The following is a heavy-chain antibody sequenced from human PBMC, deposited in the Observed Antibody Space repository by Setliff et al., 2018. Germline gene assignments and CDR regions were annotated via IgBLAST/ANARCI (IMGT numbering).Heavy chain of an antibody. CDR3: ATSGFCSAGSCYSFDD. D-gene: IGHD2-15*01. CDR1: DDSISSRHYY. V-gene: IGHV4-61*09. J-gene: IGHJ4*02. Sequence: SETLSLTCTVSDDSISSRHYYWSWIRQPAGKGLEWLGQIYTSWSTNYNPSLKGRVTMSVDTSKKRFSLNLTSVTAADTAVYYCATSGFCSAGSCYSFDDWGQGALVTVSS. CDR2: IYTSWST.